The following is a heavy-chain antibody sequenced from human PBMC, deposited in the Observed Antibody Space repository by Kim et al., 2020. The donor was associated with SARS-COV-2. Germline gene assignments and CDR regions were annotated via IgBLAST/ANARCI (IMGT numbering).Heavy chain of an antibody. CDR1: GFTFSSYE. CDR2: IIGSGTTI. CDR3: ARGPNYSPFDY. V-gene: IGHV3-48*03. D-gene: IGHD4-4*01. J-gene: IGHJ4*02. Sequence: GGSLRLSCAASGFTFSSYEMNWVRQAPGKGLEWVSYIIGSGTTIYYADSVRGRFTISRDNDMNSLYLQMNSLRAEDTAVYYCARGPNYSPFDYWGQGTLVTVSS.